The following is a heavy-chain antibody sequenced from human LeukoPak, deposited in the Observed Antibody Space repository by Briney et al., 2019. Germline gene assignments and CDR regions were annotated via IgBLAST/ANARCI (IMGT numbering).Heavy chain of an antibody. D-gene: IGHD3-22*01. CDR2: INPNSGGT. Sequence: ASVKVSCKASGYTFTGYYMHWVRQAPGQGLEWMGWINPNSGGTNYAQKFQGRVTMTRDTSISTAYMELSRLRSDDTAVYYCARGLGEYYDTSDYYYAVPAHWGQGTLVTVSS. V-gene: IGHV1-2*02. CDR3: ARGLGEYYDTSDYYYAVPAH. CDR1: GYTFTGYY. J-gene: IGHJ4*02.